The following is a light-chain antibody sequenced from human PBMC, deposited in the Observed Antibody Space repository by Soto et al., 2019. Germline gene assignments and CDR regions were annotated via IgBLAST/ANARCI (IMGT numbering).Light chain of an antibody. Sequence: QLVLTQPPSASGTPGQRVTISCSGSSSSIGTNTVTWYQQLPGTAPKLLIYSNNQRPSGVPDRFSGSKSGTSASLAISGLQSEDEADYYCAAWDVSLVVFGGGTKVTVL. J-gene: IGLJ2*01. CDR2: SNN. CDR1: SSSIGTNT. CDR3: AAWDVSLVV. V-gene: IGLV1-44*01.